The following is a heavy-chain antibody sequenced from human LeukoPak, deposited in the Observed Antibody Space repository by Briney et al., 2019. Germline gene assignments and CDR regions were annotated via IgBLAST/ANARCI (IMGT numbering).Heavy chain of an antibody. Sequence: PGKSLRLSCAASGFSFGSYGIHWVRQAPGKGLEWVAVISHEGSQTYYADSVRGRFTISRDNSKNMVYLQMNSLRAEDTAVYYCARGARGSYGPFDYWGQGTLVTVSS. V-gene: IGHV3-30*03. CDR1: GFSFGSYG. D-gene: IGHD1-26*01. CDR2: ISHEGSQT. CDR3: ARGARGSYGPFDY. J-gene: IGHJ4*02.